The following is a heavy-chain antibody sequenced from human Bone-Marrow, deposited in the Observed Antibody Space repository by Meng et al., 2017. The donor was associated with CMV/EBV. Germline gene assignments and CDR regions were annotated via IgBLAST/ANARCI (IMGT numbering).Heavy chain of an antibody. CDR3: AREGAYCGGDCYQGLDY. CDR1: GGSVSSGSYY. D-gene: IGHD2-21*01. J-gene: IGHJ4*02. Sequence: SETLSLTCTVSGGSVSSGSYYWSWIRQPPGKGLEWIGYIYYSGSTNYNPSLKSRVTISVDTSKNQFSLKLSSVTAADTAVYYCAREGAYCGGDCYQGLDYWGQGTLVTVSS. V-gene: IGHV4-61*01. CDR2: IYYSGST.